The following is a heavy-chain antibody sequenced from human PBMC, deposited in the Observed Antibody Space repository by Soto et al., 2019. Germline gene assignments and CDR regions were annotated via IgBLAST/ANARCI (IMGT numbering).Heavy chain of an antibody. V-gene: IGHV1-18*01. J-gene: IGHJ5*02. CDR2: ISAYNGNT. Sequence: QVQLVQSGAEVKKPGASVKASCKASGYTFTSYGISWVRQAPGQGLEWMGWISAYNGNTNYAQKLQGRVTMTTDSTPSTAYMALRSLRSADTAVYYCARGRNWFDPWGQGTLVTVSS. CDR1: GYTFTSYG. CDR3: ARGRNWFDP.